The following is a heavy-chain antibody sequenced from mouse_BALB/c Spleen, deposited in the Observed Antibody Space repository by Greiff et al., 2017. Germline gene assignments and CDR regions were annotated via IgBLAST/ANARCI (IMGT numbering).Heavy chain of an antibody. J-gene: IGHJ2*01. Sequence: VQGVESGGGLVQPGGSRKLSCAASGFTFSSFGMHWVRQAPEKGLEWVAYISSGSSTIYYADTVKGRFTISRDNPKNTLFLQMTSLRSEDTAMYYCARGDGNPDYWGQGTTLTVSS. CDR2: ISSGSSTI. V-gene: IGHV5-17*02. CDR1: GFTFSSFG. D-gene: IGHD2-1*01. CDR3: ARGDGNPDY.